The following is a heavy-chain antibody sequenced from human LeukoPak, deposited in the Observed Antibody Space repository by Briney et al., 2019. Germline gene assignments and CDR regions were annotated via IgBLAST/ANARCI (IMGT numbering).Heavy chain of an antibody. Sequence: ASVKVSCKASGYTFTGYYMHWVRQAPGQGLEWMGRINPSSGGTNYAQRFQGRVTMTRDTSISTAYMELSRLRSDDTAVYYCARSIPPYYDILTGYGPLYWGQGTLVTVSS. CDR1: GYTFTGYY. CDR3: ARSIPPYYDILTGYGPLY. J-gene: IGHJ4*02. D-gene: IGHD3-9*01. CDR2: INPSSGGT. V-gene: IGHV1-2*06.